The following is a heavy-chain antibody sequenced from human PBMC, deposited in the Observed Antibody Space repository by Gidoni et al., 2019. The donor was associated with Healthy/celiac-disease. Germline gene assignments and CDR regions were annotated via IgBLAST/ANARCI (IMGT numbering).Heavy chain of an antibody. Sequence: QVQLVESGGGLVKPGGSLRLSCAASGFTFSDYYMSWLRQAPGKGLEWVSYISSSGSTIYYADSVKGRFTISRDNAKNSLYLQMNSLRAEDTAVYYCARDRHDFWSGYYQTLYYYYGMDVWGQGTTVTVSS. J-gene: IGHJ6*02. CDR1: GFTFSDYY. D-gene: IGHD3-3*01. CDR2: ISSSGSTI. V-gene: IGHV3-11*01. CDR3: ARDRHDFWSGYYQTLYYYYGMDV.